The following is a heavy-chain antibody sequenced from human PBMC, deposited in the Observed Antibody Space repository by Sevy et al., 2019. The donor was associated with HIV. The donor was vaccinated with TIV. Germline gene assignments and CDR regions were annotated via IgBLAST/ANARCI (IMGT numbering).Heavy chain of an antibody. CDR3: AKDGVSRNKLLYWFDT. V-gene: IGHV3-23*01. J-gene: IGHJ5*02. Sequence: GGSLRLSCATSGFTFNIYAMSWVRQAPGKGLEWVSTIGGADTYYADSVKGRFTISRDDSKSAVYLQMNSLRADDTAVYYCAKDGVSRNKLLYWFDTWGQGTLVTVSS. CDR1: GFTFNIYA. D-gene: IGHD2-15*01. CDR2: IGGADT.